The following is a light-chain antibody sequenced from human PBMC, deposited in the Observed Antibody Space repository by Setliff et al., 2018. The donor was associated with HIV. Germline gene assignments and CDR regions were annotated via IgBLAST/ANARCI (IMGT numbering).Light chain of an antibody. CDR1: SSDIGDYES. V-gene: IGLV2-23*02. CDR3: CSYAGADTWM. J-gene: IGLJ3*02. CDR2: DVT. Sequence: QSALTQPASVSGSPGQSLTISCTGSSSDIGDYESVSWYQQHPGEVPKLMVYDVTKRPSGVSDRFSASKSGNTASLTISGLQADDEAHYYCCSYAGADTWMFGGGTKVTVL.